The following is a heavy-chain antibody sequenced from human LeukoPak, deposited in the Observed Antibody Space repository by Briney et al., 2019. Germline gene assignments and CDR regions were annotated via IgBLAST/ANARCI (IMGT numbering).Heavy chain of an antibody. Sequence: GGSLRLSCAASGFTSSDYYISWIRQAPGKGLEWVSYISSSGSTIYYADSVKGRFTISRDNAKNSLYLQMNSLRAEDTAVYYCARHWRGTNAAFDIWGQGTMVTVPS. CDR2: ISSSGSTI. CDR3: ARHWRGTNAAFDI. V-gene: IGHV3-11*01. CDR1: GFTSSDYY. J-gene: IGHJ3*02. D-gene: IGHD3-3*01.